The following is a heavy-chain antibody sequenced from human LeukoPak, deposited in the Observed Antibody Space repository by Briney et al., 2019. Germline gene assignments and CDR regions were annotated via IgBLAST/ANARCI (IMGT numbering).Heavy chain of an antibody. J-gene: IGHJ4*02. D-gene: IGHD5-24*01. Sequence: SETLSLTCTVSGGSISAHYWSWIRQPAGKGLEWIGRISTTGTTNYSPSLKSRFTMSRDTSRNQFSLKLNSVTAADTAVYYCAREVEMARHFDYWGQGTPVTVSS. CDR2: ISTTGTT. CDR3: AREVEMARHFDY. CDR1: GGSISAHY. V-gene: IGHV4-4*07.